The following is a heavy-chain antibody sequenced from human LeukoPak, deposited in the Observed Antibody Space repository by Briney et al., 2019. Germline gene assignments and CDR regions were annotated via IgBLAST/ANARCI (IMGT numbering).Heavy chain of an antibody. D-gene: IGHD3-16*02. J-gene: IGHJ2*01. Sequence: ASVKVSCKTPGYTFTAYYIHWVRQAPGQGLEWMGWINPNSDDTNYAQKFQGRVIMTWDTSISTAYMELSRLKSDDTAVFYCARGVYDYVWGSYRASGGYFDLWGRGTLVTVSS. CDR3: ARGVYDYVWGSYRASGGYFDL. CDR2: INPNSDDT. V-gene: IGHV1-2*02. CDR1: GYTFTAYY.